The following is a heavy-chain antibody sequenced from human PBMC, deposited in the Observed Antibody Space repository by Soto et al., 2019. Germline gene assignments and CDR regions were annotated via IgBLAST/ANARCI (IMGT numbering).Heavy chain of an antibody. Sequence: ASVKVSCKASGHTFTSYDINWVRQATGQGLEWMGWMNPNSGNTGYAQKFQGRVTMTRNTSISTAYMELSSLRSEDTAVYYCAREVKGTVTSDWFDPWGQGTLVTVSS. D-gene: IGHD4-17*01. CDR3: AREVKGTVTSDWFDP. J-gene: IGHJ5*02. CDR1: GHTFTSYD. CDR2: MNPNSGNT. V-gene: IGHV1-8*01.